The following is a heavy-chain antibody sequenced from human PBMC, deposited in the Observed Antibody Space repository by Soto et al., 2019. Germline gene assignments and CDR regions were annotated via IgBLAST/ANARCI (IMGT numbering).Heavy chain of an antibody. CDR2: INAGNGNT. V-gene: IGHV1-3*01. Sequence: SVKVSCKDSRYTFTSYAIHWVRQAPGQRLEWMGWINAGNGNTKYSKKFQGRVTITRDTSASTAYMELSSLRSENTAVYYCARVSTATAPFDYWGQGTLDTVSS. CDR1: RYTFTSYA. CDR3: ARVSTATAPFDY. J-gene: IGHJ4*02. D-gene: IGHD2-21*02.